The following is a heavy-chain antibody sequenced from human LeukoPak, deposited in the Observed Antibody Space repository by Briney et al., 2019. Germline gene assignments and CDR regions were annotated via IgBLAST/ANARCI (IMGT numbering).Heavy chain of an antibody. J-gene: IGHJ3*02. CDR3: ARVGIVGAHDAFDI. CDR2: IHPNSGGT. D-gene: IGHD1-26*01. CDR1: GYTFTGYY. Sequence: ASVKVSCKSSGYTFTGYYMHWVRQAPGQGLEWVGWIHPNSGGTNYAQKFQGRVTMTRDTSNSTAYMELSRLRSDDTAVYYCARVGIVGAHDAFDIWGQGTMVTVSS. V-gene: IGHV1-2*02.